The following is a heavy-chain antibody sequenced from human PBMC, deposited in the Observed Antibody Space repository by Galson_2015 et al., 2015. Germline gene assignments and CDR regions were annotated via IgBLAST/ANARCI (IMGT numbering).Heavy chain of an antibody. V-gene: IGHV3-74*01. Sequence: SLRLSCAASGFTFSSYWMHWVRHAPGKGPVCVSRIKSDGSSTTYADSVKGRFTISRDNAKNTLYLQMNSLRAEDTAVYYCARDREIFDYIPGFWGQGTLVTVSS. CDR1: GFTFSSYW. CDR2: IKSDGSST. CDR3: ARDREIFDYIPGF. J-gene: IGHJ4*02. D-gene: IGHD3-3*01.